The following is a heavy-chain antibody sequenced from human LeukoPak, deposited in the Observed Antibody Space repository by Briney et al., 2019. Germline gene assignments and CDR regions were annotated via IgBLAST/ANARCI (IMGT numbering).Heavy chain of an antibody. D-gene: IGHD1-26*01. V-gene: IGHV1-69*13. Sequence: ASVTVSCKASGGTFSSYAISWVRQAPGQGLEWMGGIIPIFGTANYAQKFQGRVTITADESTSTAYMELSSLRSEDTAVYYCARTATNCGSYCLDYWGQGTLVTVSS. CDR1: GGTFSSYA. J-gene: IGHJ4*02. CDR3: ARTATNCGSYCLDY. CDR2: IIPIFGTA.